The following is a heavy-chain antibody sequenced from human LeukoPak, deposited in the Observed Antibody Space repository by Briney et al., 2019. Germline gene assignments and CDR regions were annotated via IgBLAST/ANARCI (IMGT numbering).Heavy chain of an antibody. CDR2: INESGRT. V-gene: IGHV4-34*01. J-gene: IGHJ6*03. CDR3: ARGLYWGSAGSGICYMDV. CDR1: GGPFSGYD. Sequence: SETLSLTCAVFGGPFSGYDWSWIRQTPGKGLEWIGEINESGRTNYNPSLKSRVNIQLGTSNNQFSLQLRSMTAAGTAVYYCARGLYWGSAGSGICYMDVWGTGTTVIVSS. D-gene: IGHD1-26*01.